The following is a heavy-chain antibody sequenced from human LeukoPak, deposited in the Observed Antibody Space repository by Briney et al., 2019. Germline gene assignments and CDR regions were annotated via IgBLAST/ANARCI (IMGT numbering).Heavy chain of an antibody. V-gene: IGHV4-59*11. D-gene: IGHD2-2*01. Sequence: SETLSLTCSVSGGSLSSHYWSWIRQPPGRGLELIGHIHDTGSTFYNPSLRGRVTISLDTSNNQFSLKLTSMTAADTAVYYCARFSSGCSTSSCYLTYWGQGTLVTVS. CDR3: ARFSSGCSTSSCYLTY. J-gene: IGHJ4*02. CDR1: GGSLSSHY. CDR2: IHDTGST.